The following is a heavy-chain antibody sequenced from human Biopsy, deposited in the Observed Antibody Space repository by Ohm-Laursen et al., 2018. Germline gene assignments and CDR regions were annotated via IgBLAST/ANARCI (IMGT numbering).Heavy chain of an antibody. CDR3: ARVPAYPSIDGYYGLDL. CDR1: GYSFTSYY. D-gene: IGHD3-9*01. Sequence: ATVKISCKASGYSFTSYYLHWVRQAPGHGLEWMGWINPNSGNANYAQSFQGRLTVTRDTSISTAYMELTSLTFDDTAIYYCARVPAYPSIDGYYGLDLWGQGTTVIVSS. CDR2: INPNSGNA. J-gene: IGHJ6*02. V-gene: IGHV1-2*02.